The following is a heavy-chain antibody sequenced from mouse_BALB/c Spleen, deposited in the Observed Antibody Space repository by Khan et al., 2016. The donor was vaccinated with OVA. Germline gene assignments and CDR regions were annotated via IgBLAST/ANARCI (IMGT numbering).Heavy chain of an antibody. CDR3: TRGGYGGFAY. CDR1: GYTFTSYY. Sequence: QVQLQQSGAELVKPGASVKLSCKASGYTFTSYYMYWVKQRPGQGLEWIGEINPSNGGTNFNEKFKSKSTLTVAKSSSTAYMQLSSLTSEDSAGYYCTRGGYGGFAYWGQGTLVTVSA. V-gene: IGHV1S81*02. D-gene: IGHD3-1*01. J-gene: IGHJ3*01. CDR2: INPSNGGT.